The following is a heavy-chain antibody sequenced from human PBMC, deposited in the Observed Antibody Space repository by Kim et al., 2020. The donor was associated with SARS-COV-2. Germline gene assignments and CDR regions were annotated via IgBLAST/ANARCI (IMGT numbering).Heavy chain of an antibody. Sequence: TNYNPSLKSRVTISVDTSKNQFSLKLSSVTAADTAVYYCARERTGTAFDYWGQGTLVTVSS. V-gene: IGHV4-59*01. J-gene: IGHJ4*02. D-gene: IGHD1-7*01. CDR3: ARERTGTAFDY. CDR2: T.